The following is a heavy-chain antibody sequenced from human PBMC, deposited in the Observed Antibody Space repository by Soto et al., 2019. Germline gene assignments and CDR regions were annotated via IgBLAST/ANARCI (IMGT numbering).Heavy chain of an antibody. CDR3: AKDTAPYYYYYMDV. CDR2: ISGSGGSR. J-gene: IGHJ6*03. V-gene: IGHV3-23*01. Sequence: GGSLRLSCAASGFTFSSYAMSWVRQAPGKGLEWVSAISGSGGSRYYADSVKGRFTISRDNSKNTLYLQMNSLRAEDTAVYYCAKDTAPYYYYYMDVRGKGTTVTVSS. CDR1: GFTFSSYA.